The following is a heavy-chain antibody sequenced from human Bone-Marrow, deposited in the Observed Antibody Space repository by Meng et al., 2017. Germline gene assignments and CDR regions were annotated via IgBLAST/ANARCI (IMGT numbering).Heavy chain of an antibody. V-gene: IGHV2-5*01. CDR2: IYWNDDK. Sequence: QVPLRVSVPTPGERTDTLALTCSFSGVSLSISGGGVGLIRQPPGKALELLSLIYWNDDKRYNPSLKSRHTITKDTSKNPVVLTMTNMDPLDTDTYYCAHRAMVRGVLNNWFDPWGQGTLVTVSS. D-gene: IGHD3-10*01. J-gene: IGHJ5*02. CDR3: AHRAMVRGVLNNWFDP. CDR1: GVSLSISGGG.